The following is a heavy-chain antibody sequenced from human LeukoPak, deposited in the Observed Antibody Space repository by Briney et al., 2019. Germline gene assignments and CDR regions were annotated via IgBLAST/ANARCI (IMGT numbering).Heavy chain of an antibody. D-gene: IGHD1-1*01. CDR2: VDHTGST. Sequence: SETLSLTCSVSDDSITMYYWTWIRQPPGKGLEWIGYVDHTGSTNFNPSLNGRVSISSDTTKNLFSLRLRSVTAADTAVYSRGRVSSSTWYSTYYYYFYMDVWGKGTTVTVSS. CDR1: DDSITMYY. CDR3: GRVSSSTWYSTYYYYFYMDV. J-gene: IGHJ6*03. V-gene: IGHV4-59*01.